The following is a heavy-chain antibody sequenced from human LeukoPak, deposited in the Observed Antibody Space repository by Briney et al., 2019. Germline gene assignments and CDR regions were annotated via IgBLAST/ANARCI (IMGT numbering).Heavy chain of an antibody. CDR2: ISYDGINK. D-gene: IGHD6-13*01. CDR3: ARVEQLVGGWFDP. CDR1: GFTFSSYA. J-gene: IGHJ5*02. Sequence: GGSLRLSCAASGFTFSSYAMHWVRQAPGKGLEWVAVISYDGINKYYADSVRGRFTISRDNSENTLYLQMNSLRAEDTAVYYCARVEQLVGGWFDPWGQGTLVTVSS. V-gene: IGHV3-30-3*01.